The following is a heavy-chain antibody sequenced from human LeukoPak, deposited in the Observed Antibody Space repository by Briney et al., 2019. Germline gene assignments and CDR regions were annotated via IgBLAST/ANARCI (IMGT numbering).Heavy chain of an antibody. CDR2: IYYSGSA. V-gene: IGHV4-59*01. Sequence: SETLSLTCTVSGGSISSYYWSWIRQPPGKGLEWIGYIYYSGSANYNPSLKSRVTISVDTSKHQFSLKLSSVTAADTAGSYCXXXXXXXYYDSSGYPGYFDYWGQGTLVTVSS. D-gene: IGHD3-22*01. CDR1: GGSISSYY. CDR3: XXXXXXXYYDSSGYPGYFDY. J-gene: IGHJ4*02.